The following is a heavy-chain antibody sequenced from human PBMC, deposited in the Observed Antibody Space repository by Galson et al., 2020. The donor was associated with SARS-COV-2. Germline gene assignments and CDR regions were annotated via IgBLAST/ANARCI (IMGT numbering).Heavy chain of an antibody. CDR1: GYTLTELS. CDR2: FDPEDGET. J-gene: IGHJ5*02. V-gene: IGHV1-24*01. CDR3: ATSGGPMVRGGWFDP. D-gene: IGHD3-10*01. Sequence: ASVKVSCKVSGYTLTELSMHWVRQAPGKGLEWMGGFDPEDGETIYAQKFQGRVTMTEDTSTDTAYMELSSLRSEDTAVYYRATSGGPMVRGGWFDPWGQGTLVTVSS.